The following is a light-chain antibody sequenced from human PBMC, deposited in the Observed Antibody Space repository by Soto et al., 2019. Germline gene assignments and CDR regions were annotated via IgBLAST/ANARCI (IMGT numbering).Light chain of an antibody. Sequence: QSVLTQPPSASGSPGQSVTISCTGTKSDIGVYAFVSWYQQHPGKAPRLIIYEVVQRPSGVPARFSGSKSGNTASLTVSGLQAADEADYFCKSYAGSNTYVFGSGTKVTVL. CDR2: EVV. CDR3: KSYAGSNTYV. CDR1: KSDIGVYAF. J-gene: IGLJ1*01. V-gene: IGLV2-8*01.